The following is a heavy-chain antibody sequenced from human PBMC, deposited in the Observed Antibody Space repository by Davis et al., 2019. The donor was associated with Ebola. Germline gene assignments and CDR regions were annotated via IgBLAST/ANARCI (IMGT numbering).Heavy chain of an antibody. D-gene: IGHD5-18*01. J-gene: IGHJ4*02. Sequence: PGGSLRLSCAASGFTFSDYGMSWVRQAPGKGLEWVSDINWNGGSTSYADSVKGRFTISRDNAKNSLYLQMNSLRAEDTALYYCARGQTAVFDYWGQGTLVTVSS. CDR3: ARGQTAVFDY. CDR1: GFTFSDYG. V-gene: IGHV3-20*04. CDR2: INWNGGST.